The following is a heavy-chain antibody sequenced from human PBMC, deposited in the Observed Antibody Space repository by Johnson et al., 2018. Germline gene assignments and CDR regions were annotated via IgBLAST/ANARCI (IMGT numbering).Heavy chain of an antibody. J-gene: IGHJ1*01. D-gene: IGHD6-19*01. CDR1: GDSISSYY. CDR2: IYYNGGT. CDR3: ATGIAVAGAEYFHH. Sequence: QVQLQESGPGLVKPSETVSLTCTVSGDSISSYYWSWIRQPPGKGLEWIAYIYYNGGTSYNPSLKSRVTISVDTSKNQFSLKLSSVTAADTAVYYCATGIAVAGAEYFHHWGQGTLVTVSA. V-gene: IGHV4-59*01.